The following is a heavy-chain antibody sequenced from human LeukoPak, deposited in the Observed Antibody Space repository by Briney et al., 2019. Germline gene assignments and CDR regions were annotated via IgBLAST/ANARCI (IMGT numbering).Heavy chain of an antibody. D-gene: IGHD3-3*01. CDR3: AKGGDFWSGYYSRDP. Sequence: PGRSLRLSCAASGFTLSSYGMHWVRQAPGKGLEWVAVISYDGSNKYCADSVKGRFTISRDNSKNTLYLQMNSLRAEDTAVYYCAKGGDFWSGYYSRDPWGQGTLVTVSS. J-gene: IGHJ5*02. V-gene: IGHV3-30*18. CDR1: GFTLSSYG. CDR2: ISYDGSNK.